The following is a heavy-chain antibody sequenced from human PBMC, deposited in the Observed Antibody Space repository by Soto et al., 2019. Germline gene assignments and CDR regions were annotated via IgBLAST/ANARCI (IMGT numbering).Heavy chain of an antibody. D-gene: IGHD4-17*01. CDR2: IIPIFGTA. CDR1: GGTFSSYA. J-gene: IGHJ4*02. CDR3: ARDADYGGNLDY. V-gene: IGHV1-69*01. Sequence: QVQLVQSGAEVKKPGSSVKVSCKASGGTFSSYAISWVRQAPGQGLEWMGGIIPIFGTANYAQKFQGRVTITADESTSTAYMELSSLRSEDTDVYYFARDADYGGNLDYWGQGTLVTVSS.